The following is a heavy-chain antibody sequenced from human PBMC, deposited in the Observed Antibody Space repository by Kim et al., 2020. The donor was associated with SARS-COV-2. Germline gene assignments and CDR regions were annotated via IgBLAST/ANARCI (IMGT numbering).Heavy chain of an antibody. J-gene: IGHJ3*02. CDR3: ARVVCSSWDAFDI. D-gene: IGHD6-13*01. Sequence: AQNLKSRVTKTRDTYISTAYMELSRLRSDDTAVYYCARVVCSSWDAFDIWGQGTMVTVSS. V-gene: IGHV1-2*02.